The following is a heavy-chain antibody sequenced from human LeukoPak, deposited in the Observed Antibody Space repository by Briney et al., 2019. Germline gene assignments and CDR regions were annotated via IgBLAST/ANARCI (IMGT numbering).Heavy chain of an antibody. CDR2: ISDSGGST. J-gene: IGHJ4*02. Sequence: GGSLRLSCAASGFTFSSYAISWVRQAPGKGLEWVSAISDSGGSTYYADSVKGRFTISRDNSKNTLYLQMNSLRAEDTAVHYCAKDFFSFGYWGQGTLVTVSS. D-gene: IGHD2/OR15-2a*01. V-gene: IGHV3-23*01. CDR1: GFTFSSYA. CDR3: AKDFFSFGY.